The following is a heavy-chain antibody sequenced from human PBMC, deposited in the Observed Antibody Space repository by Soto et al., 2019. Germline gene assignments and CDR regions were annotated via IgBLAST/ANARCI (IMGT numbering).Heavy chain of an antibody. V-gene: IGHV3-15*01. CDR3: TREGGHTWGDFEI. D-gene: IGHD3-16*01. J-gene: IGHJ3*02. Sequence: EEQLVESGGGLVKPGGSLRLSCVASGFHFSDAWMSWVRQAPGKGLQWVGRIKSKNVGGTTNYAAPVKDRFTISRDDSENTVYLQMNSLKTEDTAKYYCTREGGHTWGDFEIWGQGTVVTVSS. CDR2: IKSKNVGGTT. CDR1: GFHFSDAW.